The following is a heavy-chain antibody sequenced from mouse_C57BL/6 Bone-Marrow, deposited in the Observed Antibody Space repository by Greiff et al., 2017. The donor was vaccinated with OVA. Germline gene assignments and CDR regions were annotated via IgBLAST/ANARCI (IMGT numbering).Heavy chain of an antibody. V-gene: IGHV1-59*01. CDR3: AHYGSRLYLHY. CDR1: GYTFTNYW. Sequence: VQLQQPGAELVRPGTSVKLSCKASGYTFTNYWMHWVKQGSGQGLEWIGVIAPSDSYINYNQKFKGRATLTVDTSSSTAYMHLSSLTSEDSAVYYCAHYGSRLYLHYWGQGTSLTVSS. J-gene: IGHJ2*02. CDR2: IAPSDSYI. D-gene: IGHD1-1*01.